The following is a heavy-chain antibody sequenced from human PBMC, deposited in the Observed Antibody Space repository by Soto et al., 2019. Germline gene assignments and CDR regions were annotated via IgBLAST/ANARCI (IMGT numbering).Heavy chain of an antibody. V-gene: IGHV1-69*13. D-gene: IGHD4-17*01. Sequence: SVKVSCKASGCTFSTFGISCVRQAPGQGLEWMGGIIPFFGTARYSQKFEDRITITADESTNTVYMDLRSLTSEDTAIYYCAKSAPMDAGDKYYYDFWGQGALVTVSS. CDR2: IIPFFGTA. J-gene: IGHJ4*02. CDR3: AKSAPMDAGDKYYYDF. CDR1: GCTFSTFG.